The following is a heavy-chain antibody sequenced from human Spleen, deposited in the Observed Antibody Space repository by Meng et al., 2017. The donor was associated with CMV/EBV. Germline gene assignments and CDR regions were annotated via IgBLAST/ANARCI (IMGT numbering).Heavy chain of an antibody. D-gene: IGHD1-26*01. Sequence: QVQLQESGPGLVKPSXXXXXXCTVSGGSISSYYWSWIRQPAGKGLEWIGRIYTSGSTNYNPSLKSRVTMSVDTSKNQFSLKLSSVTAADTAVYYCAREVGATRYNWFDPWGQGTLVTVSS. CDR1: GGSISSYY. CDR2: IYTSGST. CDR3: AREVGATRYNWFDP. V-gene: IGHV4-4*07. J-gene: IGHJ5*02.